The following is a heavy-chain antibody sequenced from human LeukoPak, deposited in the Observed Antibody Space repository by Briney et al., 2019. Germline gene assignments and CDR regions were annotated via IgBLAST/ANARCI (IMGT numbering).Heavy chain of an antibody. J-gene: IGHJ4*02. CDR3: ARDLWKCGGDICSNYFES. CDR1: GYTFTANY. Sequence: GASVKVSCKASGYTFTANYIHWVRQAPGQGLEWMGEINPNNGGTTYGQRFQGRVTMTRDTSIRTAYMELSGLTSDDTAIYYCARDLWKCGGDICSNYFESWGQGTLVTVSS. V-gene: IGHV1-2*02. D-gene: IGHD2-21*01. CDR2: INPNNGGT.